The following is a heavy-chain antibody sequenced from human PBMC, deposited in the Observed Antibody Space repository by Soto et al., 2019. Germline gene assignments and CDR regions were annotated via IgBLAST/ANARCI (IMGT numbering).Heavy chain of an antibody. V-gene: IGHV3-33*01. CDR3: ARIPLGYSSTDFNYYYYYGMDV. CDR2: IWYDGSNK. D-gene: IGHD6-13*01. Sequence: GGSLRLSCAASGFTFSSYGMHWVRQAPGKGLEWVAVIWYDGSNKYYADSVKGRFTISRDNSKNTLYLQMNSLRAEDTAVYYCARIPLGYSSTDFNYYYYYGMDVWGQGTTVTVSS. J-gene: IGHJ6*02. CDR1: GFTFSSYG.